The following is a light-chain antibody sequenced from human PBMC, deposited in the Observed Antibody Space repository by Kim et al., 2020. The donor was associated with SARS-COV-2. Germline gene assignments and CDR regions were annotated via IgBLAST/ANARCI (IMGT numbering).Light chain of an antibody. J-gene: IGLJ1*01. CDR1: ASNIGTYT. CDR3: AAWDDNLNV. CDR2: SND. Sequence: PGQRVTISGSGSASNIGTYTVNWYQQLPGPAPRLLIYSNDQRPPGVPDRFSGSKSGTSASLAISGLQSEDEADYYCAAWDDNLNVFGTGTKVTVL. V-gene: IGLV1-44*01.